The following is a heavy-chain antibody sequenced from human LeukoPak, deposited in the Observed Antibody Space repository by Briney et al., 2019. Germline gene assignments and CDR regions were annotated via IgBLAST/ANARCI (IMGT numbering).Heavy chain of an antibody. CDR3: ARAASRSYGGRKSYFE. CDR2: INHSGST. V-gene: IGHV4-34*01. Sequence: SETLSLTCAVYGGSFSGYYWSWIREPPGKGLEWGGEINHSGSTNYNPSLKSRVTISVDTSKHQFSLKLSSVTAADTAVYYCARAASRSYGGRKSYFEWGQGTLVTVSS. D-gene: IGHD2/OR15-2a*01. CDR1: GGSFSGYY. J-gene: IGHJ4*02.